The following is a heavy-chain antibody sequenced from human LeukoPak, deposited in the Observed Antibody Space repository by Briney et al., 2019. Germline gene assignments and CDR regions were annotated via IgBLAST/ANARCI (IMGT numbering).Heavy chain of an antibody. CDR2: IYYSENT. CDR3: ARRAASAIVYYYFYMDV. Sequence: SETLSLTCTVSGGSISSSSYYWSWIRQPPGKGLEWIGYIYYSENTNYNPSLKGRVTMSVDTSKNQFSLKVNSVTAADTAVYYCARRAASAIVYYYFYMDVWGKGTTVTVSS. J-gene: IGHJ6*03. CDR1: GGSISSSSYY. D-gene: IGHD2-2*02. V-gene: IGHV4-61*01.